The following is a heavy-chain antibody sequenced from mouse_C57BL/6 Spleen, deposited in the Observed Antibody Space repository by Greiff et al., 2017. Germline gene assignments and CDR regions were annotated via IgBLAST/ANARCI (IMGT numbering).Heavy chain of an antibody. CDR3: AVYYYGSSYWYFEV. V-gene: IGHV1-78*01. D-gene: IGHD1-1*01. Sequence: VQLQQSAAELVKPGASVKISCKVSGYTFTDHPIHWMKQRPEQGLEWIGYIYPRDGSPKYNAKFKGKAPLTADKSSSTAYMQLNSLTSEDSAVXFCAVYYYGSSYWYFEVWGTGTTVTVAA. CDR1: GYTFTDHP. CDR2: IYPRDGSP. J-gene: IGHJ1*03.